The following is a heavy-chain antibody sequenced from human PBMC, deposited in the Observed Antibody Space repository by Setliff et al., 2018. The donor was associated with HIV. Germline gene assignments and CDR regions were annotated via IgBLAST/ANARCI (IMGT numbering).Heavy chain of an antibody. V-gene: IGHV4-39*07. CDR1: GGSISSGSYY. Sequence: SETLSLTCTVSGGSISSGSYYWNWIRQPPGKGLEWIGEINHSGGTNYNPSLKSRVTMSVDTSKNQFSLKLSSVTAADTAVFYCARSGGPTFDPWGQGTLVTVSS. CDR3: ARSGGPTFDP. CDR2: INHSGGT. J-gene: IGHJ5*02. D-gene: IGHD3-16*01.